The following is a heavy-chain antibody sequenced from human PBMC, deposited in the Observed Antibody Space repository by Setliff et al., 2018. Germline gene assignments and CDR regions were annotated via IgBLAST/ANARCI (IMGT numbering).Heavy chain of an antibody. D-gene: IGHD2-21*02. V-gene: IGHV1-69*05. J-gene: IGHJ4*02. CDR3: ARSPPTVVVTAIQAIFDY. Sequence: SVKVSCKASGGTFSNYDISWVRQAPGQGLEWMGGIIPISGTTNYAQRFQGRVTITTDESTSTAYMELSSLRSEDTAVYYCARSPPTVVVTAIQAIFDYWGQGTLVTVSS. CDR2: IIPISGTT. CDR1: GGTFSNYD.